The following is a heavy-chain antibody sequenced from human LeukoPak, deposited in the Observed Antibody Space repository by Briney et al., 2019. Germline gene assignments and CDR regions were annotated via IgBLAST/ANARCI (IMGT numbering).Heavy chain of an antibody. J-gene: IGHJ4*02. CDR3: ARGFGGSSTSYAYPFGY. CDR1: GGSISSGGYY. V-gene: IGHV4-31*03. D-gene: IGHD2-2*01. CDR2: IYYSGST. Sequence: SQTLSLTCTVSGGSISSGGYYWSWIRQHPGKGLEWIGYIYYSGSTYCNPSLKGRITISVDTSKNQFSLKLSSVTAADTAVYYCARGFGGSSTSYAYPFGYWGQGTLVTVSS.